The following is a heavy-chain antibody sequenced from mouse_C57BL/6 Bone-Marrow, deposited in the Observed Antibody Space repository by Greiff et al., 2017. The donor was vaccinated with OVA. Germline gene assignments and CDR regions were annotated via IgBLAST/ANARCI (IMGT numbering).Heavy chain of an antibody. J-gene: IGHJ1*03. CDR2: IDPEDGET. CDR1: GFNIKDYY. Sequence: DVKLQESGAELVKPGASVKLSCTASGFNIKDYYMHWVKQRTEQGLEWIGRIDPEDGETKYAPKFQGKATITADTSSNTAYLQLSSLTSEDTAVYYCARSNYGSSEDWYFDVWGTGTTVTVSS. V-gene: IGHV14-2*01. CDR3: ARSNYGSSEDWYFDV. D-gene: IGHD1-1*01.